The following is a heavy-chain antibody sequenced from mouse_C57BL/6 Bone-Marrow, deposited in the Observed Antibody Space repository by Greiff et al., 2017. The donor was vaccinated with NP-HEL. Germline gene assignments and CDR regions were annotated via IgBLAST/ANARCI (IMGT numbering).Heavy chain of an antibody. Sequence: DVKLQESGAELVRPGASVKLSCTASGFNIKDDYMHWVKQRPEQGLEWIGWIDPENGDTEYASKFQGKATITADTSSNTAYLQLSSLTSEDTAVYYCTVYDGYPFAYWGQGTLVTVSA. CDR1: GFNIKDDY. CDR2: IDPENGDT. J-gene: IGHJ3*01. V-gene: IGHV14-4*01. CDR3: TVYDGYPFAY. D-gene: IGHD2-3*01.